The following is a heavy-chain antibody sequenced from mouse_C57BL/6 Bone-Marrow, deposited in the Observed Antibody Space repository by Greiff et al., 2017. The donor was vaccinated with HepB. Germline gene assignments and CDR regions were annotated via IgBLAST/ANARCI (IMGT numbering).Heavy chain of an antibody. CDR1: GFTFSDYY. Sequence: EVQRVESGGGLVQPGGSLKLSCAASGFTFSDYYMYWVRQTPEKRLEWVAYISNGGGSTYYPDTVKGRFTISRDNAKNTLYLQMSRLKSEDTAMYYCARHTFYYGSSYAMDYWGQGTSVTVSS. V-gene: IGHV5-12*01. J-gene: IGHJ4*01. CDR2: ISNGGGST. CDR3: ARHTFYYGSSYAMDY. D-gene: IGHD1-1*01.